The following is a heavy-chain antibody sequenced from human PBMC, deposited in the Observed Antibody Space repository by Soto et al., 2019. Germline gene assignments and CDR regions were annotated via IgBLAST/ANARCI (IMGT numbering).Heavy chain of an antibody. V-gene: IGHV1-69*12. CDR3: ATVISSWYKDYFDY. D-gene: IGHD6-13*01. CDR2: SMPIFGTT. J-gene: IGHJ4*02. CDR1: GGTFSNYA. Sequence: QVQLVQSGAEVKKPGSSVKVSCKASGGTFSNYAISWVRQAPGQGLEWMGGSMPIFGTTNYAPRFQGRVTITADESTSTAYMELSSLRSEDTAVYYCATVISSWYKDYFDYWGQGTLCTASS.